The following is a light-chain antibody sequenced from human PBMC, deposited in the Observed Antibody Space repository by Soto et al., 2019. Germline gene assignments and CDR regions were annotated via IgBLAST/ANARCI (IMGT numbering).Light chain of an antibody. V-gene: IGKV3-20*01. J-gene: IGKJ5*01. CDR2: GAS. Sequence: IVVKQSPATLSLPPEGRATLSCRASQSISGTLAWYQQKPGQAPRLLIYGASNRATGIPDRFSGSGSGTDFTLTFSRLEPEDFAVYYCQQYGSCFGQGTRLEIK. CDR1: QSISGT. CDR3: QQYGSC.